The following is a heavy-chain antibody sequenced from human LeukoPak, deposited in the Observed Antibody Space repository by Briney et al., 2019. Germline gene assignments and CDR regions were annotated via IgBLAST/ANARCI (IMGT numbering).Heavy chain of an antibody. CDR3: AREFRYYGDLHY. CDR2: ISAYNGNT. D-gene: IGHD4-17*01. Sequence: VASVKVSCKASGYTLTSYGISWVRQAPGQGLEWMGWISAYNGNTNYAQKLQGRVTMTTDTSTSTAYMELRSLRSDDTAVYYCAREFRYYGDLHYWGQGTLVTVSS. J-gene: IGHJ4*02. V-gene: IGHV1-18*04. CDR1: GYTLTSYG.